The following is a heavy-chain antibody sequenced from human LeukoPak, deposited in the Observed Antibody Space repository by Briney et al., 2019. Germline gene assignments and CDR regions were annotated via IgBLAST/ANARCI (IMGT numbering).Heavy chain of an antibody. CDR1: GFTFSSYA. J-gene: IGHJ5*02. CDR3: ARDSSPWYYYDRSGSNGFDP. D-gene: IGHD3-22*01. V-gene: IGHV3-30-3*01. CDR2: IAYDGGNK. Sequence: GGSLRLSCAASGFTFSSYAVHWVRQAPGKGLEWVAVIAYDGGNKYYADSVKGRFTISRDNSKNTLHLHMNSLRAEDTAVYYCARDSSPWYYYDRSGSNGFDPWGQGTLVSVSS.